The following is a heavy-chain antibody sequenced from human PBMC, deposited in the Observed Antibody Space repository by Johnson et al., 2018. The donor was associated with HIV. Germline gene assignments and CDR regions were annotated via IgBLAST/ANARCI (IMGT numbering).Heavy chain of an antibody. Sequence: QMLLVESGGGVVQPGRSLRVSCGASGFTFSSHDMHWVRQAPGKGLEWVAVISYDGSNKYYADSVKGRFTISRDNSKNTLYLQMNSLRAEDTAVYYCARDRGIAARPFRYAFELWGQGTMVTVSS. CDR1: GFTFSSHD. V-gene: IGHV3-30*03. D-gene: IGHD6-6*01. CDR2: ISYDGSNK. CDR3: ARDRGIAARPFRYAFEL. J-gene: IGHJ3*01.